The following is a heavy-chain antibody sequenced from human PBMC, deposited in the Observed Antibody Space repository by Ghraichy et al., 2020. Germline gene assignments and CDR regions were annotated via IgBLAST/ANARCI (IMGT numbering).Heavy chain of an antibody. CDR2: IYYSGST. CDR1: GGSISSSSYY. Sequence: SETLSLTCTVSGGSISSSSYYWGWIRQPPGKGLEWIGSIYYSGSTYYNPSLKSRVTISVDTSKNQFSLKLSSVTAADTAVYYCARRLSAAGKGFDYWGQGTLVTVSS. D-gene: IGHD6-13*01. V-gene: IGHV4-39*01. J-gene: IGHJ4*02. CDR3: ARRLSAAGKGFDY.